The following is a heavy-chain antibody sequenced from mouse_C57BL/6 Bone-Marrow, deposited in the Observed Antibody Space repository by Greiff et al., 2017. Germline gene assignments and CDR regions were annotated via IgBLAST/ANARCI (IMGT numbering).Heavy chain of an antibody. CDR3: ARSYYGSSPWFAY. V-gene: IGHV1-69*01. D-gene: IGHD1-1*01. CDR2: IDPSDSYT. J-gene: IGHJ3*01. CDR1: GYTFTSYW. Sequence: VQLKQPGAELVMPGASVKLSCKASGYTFTSYWMHWVKQRPGQGLEWIGEIDPSDSYTNYNQKFKGKSTLTVDKSSSTAYMQLSILTSEDSAVYYCARSYYGSSPWFAYWGQGTLVTVSA.